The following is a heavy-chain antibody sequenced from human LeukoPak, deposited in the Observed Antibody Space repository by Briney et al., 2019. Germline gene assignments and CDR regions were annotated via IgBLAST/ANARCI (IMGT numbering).Heavy chain of an antibody. V-gene: IGHV3-23*01. CDR1: GFTFSSYA. CDR3: GKGARNYPHYGMDV. D-gene: IGHD4-4*01. Sequence: GGSLRLSCAASGFTFSSYAMSWVRQAPGKGLEWVSAISGSGRSTYYADSVKGRFTISRDNSKNTLYLQMNSLRAEDKAVYYCGKGARNYPHYGMDVWGQGTTVTVSS. CDR2: ISGSGRST. J-gene: IGHJ6*02.